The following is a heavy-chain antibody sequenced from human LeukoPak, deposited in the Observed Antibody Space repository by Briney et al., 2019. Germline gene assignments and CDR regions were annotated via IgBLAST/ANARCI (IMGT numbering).Heavy chain of an antibody. CDR3: AKVLGFKYSSRWYGDY. V-gene: IGHV3-23*01. J-gene: IGHJ4*02. CDR2: ISGSGGST. CDR1: GFTFSSYA. Sequence: PGGSLRLSCAASGFTFSSYAMSWVRQAPGKGLEWVSAISGSGGSTYYADSVKGRFTISRDNSKNTLYLQMNSLRAEDTAVYYCAKVLGFKYSSRWYGDYWGQGTLVTVSS. D-gene: IGHD6-13*01.